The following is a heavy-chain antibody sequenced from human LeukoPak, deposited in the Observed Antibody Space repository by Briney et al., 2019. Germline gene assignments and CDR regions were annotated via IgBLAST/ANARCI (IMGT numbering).Heavy chain of an antibody. CDR1: GFTFSSYW. D-gene: IGHD6-13*01. CDR3: ARESRVAAAGYYYYYMDV. Sequence: PGGSLRLSCAASGFTFSSYWMSWVRQAPGEGLEWGAHIKQDGSEKYYVDSVKGRFTISRDNAKNSLYLQMKSLRAEDTAVYYCARESRVAAAGYYYYYMDVWGKGTTVTVSS. CDR2: IKQDGSEK. J-gene: IGHJ6*03. V-gene: IGHV3-7*01.